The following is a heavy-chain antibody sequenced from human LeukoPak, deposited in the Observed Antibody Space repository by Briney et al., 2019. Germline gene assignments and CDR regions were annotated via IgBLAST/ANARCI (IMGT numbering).Heavy chain of an antibody. CDR1: GGSISSGSYY. D-gene: IGHD6-25*01. V-gene: IGHV4-61*02. CDR3: ARAWSKATRRAFDI. CDR2: IYTSGST. Sequence: PSETLSLTCTVSGGSISSGSYYWSWIRQPAGKGLEWIGRIYTSGSTNYNPSLKGRVTISVDTSKNQFSLKLSSVTAADTAVYYCARAWSKATRRAFDIWGQGTMVTVSS. J-gene: IGHJ3*02.